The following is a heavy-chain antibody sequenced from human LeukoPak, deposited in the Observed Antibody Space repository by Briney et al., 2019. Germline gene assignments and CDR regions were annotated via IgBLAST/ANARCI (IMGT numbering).Heavy chain of an antibody. J-gene: IGHJ4*02. CDR2: INHSGST. Sequence: SETLSLTCAVYGGSFSDYYWSWIRQPPGKGLEWIAEINHSGSTKYNPSLKSRVTISVDTSKNQFSLELTSVTAADTAVYYCAAVPESYYTVYYFNYWGQGTLVTVSS. D-gene: IGHD3-10*01. CDR3: AAVPESYYTVYYFNY. V-gene: IGHV4-34*01. CDR1: GGSFSDYY.